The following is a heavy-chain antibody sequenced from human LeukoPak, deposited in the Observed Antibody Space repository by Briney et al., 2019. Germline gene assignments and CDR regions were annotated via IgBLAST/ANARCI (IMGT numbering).Heavy chain of an antibody. CDR1: GFTFSSYW. CDR3: AKDKSYSELYHFDY. D-gene: IGHD3-3*01. J-gene: IGHJ4*02. V-gene: IGHV3-7*01. CDR2: IKQDGSEK. Sequence: PGGSLRLSCAASGFTFSSYWMSWVRQAPGKGLEWVANIKQDGSEKYYVDSVKGRFTISRDNSQNILFLQMNSLRPEDTAVYYCAKDKSYSELYHFDYWGQGALVTVSS.